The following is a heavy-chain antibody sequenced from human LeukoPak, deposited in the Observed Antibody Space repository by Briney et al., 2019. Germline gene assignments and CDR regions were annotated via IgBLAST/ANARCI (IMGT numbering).Heavy chain of an antibody. CDR3: ATDLSRAGGSGLDY. V-gene: IGHV1-24*01. CDR2: FDPEDGET. D-gene: IGHD2/OR15-2a*01. CDR1: GYTLTELS. Sequence: GASVRVSCKVSGYTLTELSMHWVRQAPGKGLEWRGGFDPEDGETIYAQKFQGRVTMTEDTSTDTAYRELSSLRSEETAVYYCATDLSRAGGSGLDYWGQGALVTVSS. J-gene: IGHJ4*02.